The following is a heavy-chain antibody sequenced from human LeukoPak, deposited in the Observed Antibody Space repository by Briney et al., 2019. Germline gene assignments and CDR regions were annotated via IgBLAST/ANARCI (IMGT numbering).Heavy chain of an antibody. CDR3: ARRTYSNHFFDY. CDR2: INESGDSK. Sequence: MAGGSLRLSCATSGFAFSNCYMGWIRQAPGKGLEWISDINESGDSKFYADSVKGRFTISRDNANNSLHLQMSSLRAEATAVYYCARRTYSNHFFDYWGQGTLVTVSS. V-gene: IGHV3-11*01. D-gene: IGHD4-11*01. J-gene: IGHJ4*02. CDR1: GFAFSNCY.